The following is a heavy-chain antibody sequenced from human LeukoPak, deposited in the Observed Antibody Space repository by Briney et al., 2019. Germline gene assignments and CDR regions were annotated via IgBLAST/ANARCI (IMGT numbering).Heavy chain of an antibody. CDR2: TNHSGST. D-gene: IGHD3-22*01. Sequence: SETLSLTCAVYGGSFSGYYWSWIRQPPGKGLEWIGETNHSGSTNYNPSLKSRVTISVDTSKNQFSLKLSSVTAADTAVYHCARSQRYYYDSSGYPFDYWGQGTLVTVSS. CDR1: GGSFSGYY. J-gene: IGHJ4*02. V-gene: IGHV4-34*01. CDR3: ARSQRYYYDSSGYPFDY.